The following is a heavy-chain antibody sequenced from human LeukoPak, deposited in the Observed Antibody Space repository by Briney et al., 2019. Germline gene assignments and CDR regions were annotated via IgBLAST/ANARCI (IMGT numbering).Heavy chain of an antibody. CDR1: GGTFSSYA. J-gene: IGHJ1*01. Sequence: ASVKVSCKASGGTFSSYAISWVRQAPGQGLEWMGWMNPNSGNTGYAQRFQGRVTMTRNTSISTANMELSSLRSEDTAVYYCARGLRDSSGREYFQHWGQGTLVTVSS. D-gene: IGHD3-22*01. CDR2: MNPNSGNT. CDR3: ARGLRDSSGREYFQH. V-gene: IGHV1-8*02.